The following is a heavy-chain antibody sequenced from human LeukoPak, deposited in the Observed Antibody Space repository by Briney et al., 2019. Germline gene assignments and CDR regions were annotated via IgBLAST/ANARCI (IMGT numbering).Heavy chain of an antibody. J-gene: IGHJ4*02. V-gene: IGHV1-2*02. CDR3: ARLRYGDEGNYFDY. CDR2: INPNSGGT. D-gene: IGHD4-17*01. Sequence: ASVKVSCKASGYTFTGYYMHWVRQATGQGLEWMGWINPNSGGTNYAQKFQGRVTMTRDTSISTAYMELSRLRSDDTAVYYCARLRYGDEGNYFDYWGQGTLVTVSS. CDR1: GYTFTGYY.